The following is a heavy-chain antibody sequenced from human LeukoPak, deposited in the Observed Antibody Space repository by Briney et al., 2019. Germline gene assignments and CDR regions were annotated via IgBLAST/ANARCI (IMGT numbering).Heavy chain of an antibody. D-gene: IGHD6-13*01. J-gene: IGHJ4*02. CDR2: INHSGST. Sequence: PSETLSLTSAAYGGSFSGYYWSWIRQPPGKGLEWIGEINHSGSTNYNPSLKSRVTISVDTSKNQFSLKLSSVTAADTAVYYCATSSSWYELFDYWGQGTLVTVSS. CDR1: GGSFSGYY. CDR3: ATSSSWYELFDY. V-gene: IGHV4-34*01.